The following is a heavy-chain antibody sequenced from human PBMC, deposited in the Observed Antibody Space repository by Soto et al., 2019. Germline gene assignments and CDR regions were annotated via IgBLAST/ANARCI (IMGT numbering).Heavy chain of an antibody. Sequence: GESLKISCKGSGYSFTSYWIGWVRQRPGKGLEWMGIIYPGDSDTRYSPSFQGQVTISADKSISTAYLQWSNLKASDTAMYYSARHAAVAGSYYFDYWGQGTLVTVSS. J-gene: IGHJ4*02. CDR2: IYPGDSDT. D-gene: IGHD6-19*01. V-gene: IGHV5-51*01. CDR1: GYSFTSYW. CDR3: ARHAAVAGSYYFDY.